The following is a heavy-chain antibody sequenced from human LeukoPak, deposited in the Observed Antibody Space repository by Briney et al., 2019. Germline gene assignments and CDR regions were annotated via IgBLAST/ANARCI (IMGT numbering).Heavy chain of an antibody. J-gene: IGHJ4*02. CDR3: ATRRDYQAYDH. D-gene: IGHD3-16*01. CDR1: GVSIRSGGYY. Sequence: PSETLSLTCTVSGVSIRSGGYYWSWIRQHPGKGLEWLGCIQDSRSTYYNPSLKSRLTISADTSQSQFSLRLNFVTAADTAIYYCATRRDYQAYDHWGQGTLVTVSS. CDR2: IQDSRST. V-gene: IGHV4-31*03.